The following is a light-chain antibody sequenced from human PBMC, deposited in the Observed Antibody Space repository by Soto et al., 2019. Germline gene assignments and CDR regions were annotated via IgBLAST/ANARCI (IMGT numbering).Light chain of an antibody. CDR3: QQRSNWPRT. Sequence: PGERATPSCRASQSIHTSLAWYQQKPGQPPRLVVYDSTLRANGVPDRFGGSRSGTDFTLTISSLEPEDFAVYYCQQRSNWPRTFGQGTKVDIK. CDR2: DST. J-gene: IGKJ1*01. CDR1: QSIHTS. V-gene: IGKV3-11*01.